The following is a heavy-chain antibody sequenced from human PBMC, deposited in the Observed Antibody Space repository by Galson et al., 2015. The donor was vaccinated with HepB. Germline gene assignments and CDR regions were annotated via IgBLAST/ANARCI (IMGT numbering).Heavy chain of an antibody. D-gene: IGHD1-26*01. J-gene: IGHJ5*02. Sequence: SETLSLTCTVSGGSMSDFYWSWIRQPPGKGLEWFGYIYDTGSTNYNPSLKSRVTIPIDMSKNQFSLKVSSVTAADTAIYYCARHEGGTLFGPGRGGFDPWGQGTLVTVSS. CDR3: ARHEGGTLFGPGRGGFDP. CDR2: IYDTGST. V-gene: IGHV4-59*08. CDR1: GGSMSDFY.